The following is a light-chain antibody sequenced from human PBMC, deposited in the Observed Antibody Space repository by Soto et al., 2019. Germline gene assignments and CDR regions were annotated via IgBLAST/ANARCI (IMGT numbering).Light chain of an antibody. J-gene: IGKJ5*01. CDR1: QGLSRG. V-gene: IGKV1-12*01. CDR3: QQSNTFPLT. CDR2: AAS. Sequence: DIQMTQSPSSVSASVGDRVTITCRASQGLSRGVAWYQQKPGEAPKLLISAASNLQSGVPSTFSGSGSGTDFTLTISSLQPEDSATYFCQQSNTFPLTFGQGTRLEIK.